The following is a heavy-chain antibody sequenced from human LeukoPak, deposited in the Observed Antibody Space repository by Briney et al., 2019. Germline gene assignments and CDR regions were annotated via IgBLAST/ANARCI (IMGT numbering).Heavy chain of an antibody. J-gene: IGHJ6*03. D-gene: IGHD3-10*01. CDR3: AKAGRGGAITMVRGVKGDYYYMDV. CDR1: GFTFSNYE. V-gene: IGHV3-30*04. Sequence: GGSLRLSCAASGFTFSNYEMNWVRQAPGKGLEWVAVISFAGGNKYYADSVKGRFTISRDNSKNTLYLQMNNLRAEDTAVYYCAKAGRGGAITMVRGVKGDYYYMDVWGKGTTVTISS. CDR2: ISFAGGNK.